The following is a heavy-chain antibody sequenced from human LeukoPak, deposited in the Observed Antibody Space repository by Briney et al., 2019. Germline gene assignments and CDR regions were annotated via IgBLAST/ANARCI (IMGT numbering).Heavy chain of an antibody. D-gene: IGHD1-26*01. J-gene: IGHJ4*02. CDR3: ARTPTVYLDY. CDR1: GDSISRYY. Sequence: SETLSLTCSVSGDSISRYYWTWIRQPPGKGLEWIGYISHTDGFKYNPSLKSRVSMSLDTSKNRISLNLNSVTAAETATYYCARTPTVYLDYWGQGTLVTVSS. V-gene: IGHV4-59*01. CDR2: ISHTDGF.